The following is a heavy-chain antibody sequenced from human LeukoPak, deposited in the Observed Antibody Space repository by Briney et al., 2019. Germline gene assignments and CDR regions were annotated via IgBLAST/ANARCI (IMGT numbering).Heavy chain of an antibody. Sequence: GGSLRLSCAASGFPFSSYSMNWVRQAPGKGLEWVASTSSSSSYTYYADSVKGRFTISRDNAKNSLFLQMNSLKTEDTAVYYCTSVGFGPYYFDNWGQGTLVTVSS. J-gene: IGHJ4*01. CDR1: GFPFSSYS. D-gene: IGHD3-10*01. CDR2: TSSSSSYT. V-gene: IGHV3-21*03. CDR3: TSVGFGPYYFDN.